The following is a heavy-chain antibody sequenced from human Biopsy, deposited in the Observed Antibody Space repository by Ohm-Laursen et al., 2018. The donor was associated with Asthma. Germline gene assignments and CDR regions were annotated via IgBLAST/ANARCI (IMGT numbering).Heavy chain of an antibody. J-gene: IGHJ3*02. V-gene: IGHV3-30*01. D-gene: IGHD1-1*01. CDR1: GFSFSNFA. CDR2: ISKDASTQ. CDR3: VGDGTDDAFDI. Sequence: LSLTCAASGFSFSNFAIHWVRQAPGKGLKWVGVISKDASTQDYADSVKGRFTMARDNSKNTLDLQMNSLREEDTAVYYCVGDGTDDAFDIWGQGTVVSVSS.